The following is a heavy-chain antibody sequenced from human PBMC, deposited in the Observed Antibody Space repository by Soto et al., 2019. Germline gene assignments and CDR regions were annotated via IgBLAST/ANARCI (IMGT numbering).Heavy chain of an antibody. V-gene: IGHV3-33*01. CDR2: IWYDGSNK. J-gene: IGHJ4*02. CDR1: GFTFSSYV. CDR3: TREDMRRYYCDY. D-gene: IGHD2-15*01. Sequence: QVQLVESGGGVVQLGRSLKLSCAASGFTFSSYVMHWVRQAPGKGLEWVAVIWYDGSNKYYADSVKGRFTISRDNSKNTLYLQMNSLRAEDTAVYYCTREDMRRYYCDYWGQGTLVTVSS.